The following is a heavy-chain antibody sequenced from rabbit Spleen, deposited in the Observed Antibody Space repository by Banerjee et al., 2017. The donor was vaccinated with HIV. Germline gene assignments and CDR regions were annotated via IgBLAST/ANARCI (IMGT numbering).Heavy chain of an antibody. CDR2: IYTGNNNG. CDR3: ARGQNGRSSGYYWDYFNL. J-gene: IGHJ4*01. D-gene: IGHD1-1*01. Sequence: QEQLEESGGDLVKPEGSLTLTCTASGFSFSSSYWICWVRQAPGKGLEWIACIYTGNNNGWYANWAKGRFTISKTSSTTVTLQMTSLTAADTATYFCARGQNGRSSGYYWDYFNLWGPGTLVTVS. CDR1: GFSFSSSYW. V-gene: IGHV1S45*01.